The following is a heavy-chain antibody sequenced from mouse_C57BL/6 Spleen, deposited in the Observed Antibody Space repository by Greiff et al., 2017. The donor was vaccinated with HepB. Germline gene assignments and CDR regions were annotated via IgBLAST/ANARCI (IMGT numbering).Heavy chain of an antibody. CDR2: IHPNSGST. V-gene: IGHV1-64*01. D-gene: IGHD1-1*01. CDR3: APITTVVAEEDYFDY. Sequence: QVHVKQPGAELVKPGASVKLSCKASGYTFTSYWMHWVKQRPGQGLEWIGMIHPNSGSTNYNEKFKSKATLTVDNSSSTAYMQLSSLTSEDSAVYYCAPITTVVAEEDYFDYWGQGTTLTVSS. J-gene: IGHJ2*01. CDR1: GYTFTSYW.